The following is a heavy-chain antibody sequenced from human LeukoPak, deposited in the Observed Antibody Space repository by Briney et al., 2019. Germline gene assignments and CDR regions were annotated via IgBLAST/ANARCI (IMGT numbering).Heavy chain of an antibody. V-gene: IGHV3-43*02. CDR3: AKGTGSGSFLVDY. J-gene: IGHJ4*02. CDR1: GFTFDNYA. Sequence: GGSLRLSCAGSGFTFDNYAMHWVRQPPGKGLEWVSLISGTGGTIHQADSVKGRFTISRDNSKNSLYLQTSSLRTEDTAFYYCAKGTGSGSFLVDYWGQGTLVTVSS. D-gene: IGHD6-6*01. CDR2: ISGTGGTI.